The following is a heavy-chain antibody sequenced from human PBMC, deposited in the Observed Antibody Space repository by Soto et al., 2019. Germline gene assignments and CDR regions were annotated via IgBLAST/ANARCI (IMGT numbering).Heavy chain of an antibody. Sequence: SVKVSCKASGGTFSSYTISWVRQAPGQGLEWMGRIIPILGIANYAQKFQGRVTITGDKSTSTAYMELSSLRSEDTAVYYCAADRSSVGDWYFDLWGRGTLVTVSS. D-gene: IGHD3-16*02. J-gene: IGHJ2*01. CDR3: AADRSSVGDWYFDL. V-gene: IGHV1-69*02. CDR2: IIPILGIA. CDR1: GGTFSSYT.